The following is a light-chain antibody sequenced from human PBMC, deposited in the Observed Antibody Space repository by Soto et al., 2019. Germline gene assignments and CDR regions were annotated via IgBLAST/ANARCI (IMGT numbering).Light chain of an antibody. CDR2: DAS. Sequence: DIQMTQSPSTLSGSVGDRVTITCRASQTIGSWLAWYQQKPGKAPKLLIYDASSLESGVPSRFSGSGSATEFTLTISSLQPDDFATYYCQQYNNYWTFGQGTKVDI. V-gene: IGKV1-5*01. J-gene: IGKJ1*01. CDR3: QQYNNYWT. CDR1: QTIGSW.